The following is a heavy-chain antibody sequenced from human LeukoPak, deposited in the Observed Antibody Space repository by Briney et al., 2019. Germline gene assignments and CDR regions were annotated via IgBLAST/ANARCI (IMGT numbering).Heavy chain of an antibody. J-gene: IGHJ4*02. D-gene: IGHD6-13*01. CDR3: ARDYSSSLGYYFGY. Sequence: KSSETLSLTCAVYGGSFSGYYWSWIRQPPGKGLEWIGEINHSGSTNYNPSLKSRVTISVDTSKNQFSLKLRSVTAADTAIYYCARDYSSSLGYYFGYWGQGTLVTVSS. CDR2: INHSGST. CDR1: GGSFSGYY. V-gene: IGHV4-34*01.